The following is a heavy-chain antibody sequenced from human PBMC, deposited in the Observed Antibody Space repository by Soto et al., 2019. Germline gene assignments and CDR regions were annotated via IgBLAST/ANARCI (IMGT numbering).Heavy chain of an antibody. J-gene: IGHJ6*02. Sequence: ASVKVSCKASGYTFTGYYMHWVRQAPGQGLEWMGWINPNSGGTNYAQKFQGRVTMTRDTSISTAYMELSRLRSDDTAVYYCARAPAGHKQLVLWPCYYYDGMDVWGQGTRVTVSS. D-gene: IGHD6-6*01. CDR2: INPNSGGT. CDR1: GYTFTGYY. CDR3: ARAPAGHKQLVLWPCYYYDGMDV. V-gene: IGHV1-2*02.